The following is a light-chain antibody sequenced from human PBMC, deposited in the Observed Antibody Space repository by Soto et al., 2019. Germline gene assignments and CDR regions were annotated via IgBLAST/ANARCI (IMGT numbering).Light chain of an antibody. J-gene: IGKJ1*01. CDR1: QSISVW. V-gene: IGKV1-5*03. Sequence: SASVGDRVTITCRASQSISVWLAWYQQEAGKAPNLLIYKASRLESGVPSRFSGSGSETEFTLTISGLQPGDSATYYCQQCNSYSPTFGQGTKVDIK. CDR3: QQCNSYSPT. CDR2: KAS.